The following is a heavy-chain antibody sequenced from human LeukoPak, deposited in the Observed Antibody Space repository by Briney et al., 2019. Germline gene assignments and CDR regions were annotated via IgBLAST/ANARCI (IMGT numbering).Heavy chain of an antibody. J-gene: IGHJ4*02. Sequence: ASVTVSCKASGYTFTGYFMHWVRQAPGQGLEWMGWINPNSGGTNFAQSFQGRVTLTRDTSISTAYMELSRLRSDDTAVFYCARDRVGAGRNSFDYWGQGTLVTVSS. CDR2: INPNSGGT. V-gene: IGHV1-2*02. D-gene: IGHD1-26*01. CDR1: GYTFTGYF. CDR3: ARDRVGAGRNSFDY.